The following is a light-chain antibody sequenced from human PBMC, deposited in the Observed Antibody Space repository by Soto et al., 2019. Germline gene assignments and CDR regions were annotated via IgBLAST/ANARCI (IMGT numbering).Light chain of an antibody. CDR2: GAS. CDR1: QRISSY. Sequence: DIQMTQSPSSLSASVGDRVTIPCRASQRISSYLNWYQQKPGKAPKLLIYGASSLQSGVPSRFSGSGSGTDFTLTISSLHPEDFATYYCQQSFMTPHTFGQGTKVDIK. J-gene: IGKJ1*01. V-gene: IGKV1-39*01. CDR3: QQSFMTPHT.